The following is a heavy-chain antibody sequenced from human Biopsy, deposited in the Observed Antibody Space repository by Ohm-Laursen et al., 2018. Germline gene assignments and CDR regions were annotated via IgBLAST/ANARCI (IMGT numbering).Heavy chain of an antibody. CDR2: IKQDGNEK. J-gene: IGHJ4*02. Sequence: GSLRLSCAASGFTFSDYWMGWVRQAPGKGLEWVANIKQDGNEKYYVDSVMGRLTISRDNGKNSLYLQMNSLRAEDTAVYYCARARGSGRLRYHFDYWGQGTLVTVSS. D-gene: IGHD1-26*01. CDR1: GFTFSDYW. CDR3: ARARGSGRLRYHFDY. V-gene: IGHV3-7*01.